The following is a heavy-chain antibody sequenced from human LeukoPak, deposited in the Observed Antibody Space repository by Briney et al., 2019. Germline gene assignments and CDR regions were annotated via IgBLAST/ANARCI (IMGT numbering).Heavy chain of an antibody. V-gene: IGHV3-74*03. J-gene: IGHJ5*02. CDR3: APQQTYSPYNWFDP. Sequence: GGSLRLSCVGSGFTISNYWMHWVRQAPGTGLVWVSRIHPDGSITTYADSVKGRFTISRDNAKNTLYLQMNSLRAEDTAVYYCAPQQTYSPYNWFDPWGQGTLVAVSS. CDR2: IHPDGSIT. D-gene: IGHD5-12*01. CDR1: GFTISNYW.